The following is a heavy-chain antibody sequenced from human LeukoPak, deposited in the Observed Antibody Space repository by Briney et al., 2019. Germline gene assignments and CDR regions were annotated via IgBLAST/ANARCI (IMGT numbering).Heavy chain of an antibody. CDR2: MNPNSGNA. D-gene: IGHD3-16*02. CDR3: ARGGFDIWGNYRPDY. V-gene: IGHV1-8*02. CDR1: GYTFTGYY. J-gene: IGHJ4*02. Sequence: ASVKVSCKASGYTFTGYYMHWVRQAPGQGLEWMGWMNPNSGNAGFARKFQGRLTVTRNISINTAYMELNTLKSEDTAVYYCARGGFDIWGNYRPDYWGQGTLLTVSS.